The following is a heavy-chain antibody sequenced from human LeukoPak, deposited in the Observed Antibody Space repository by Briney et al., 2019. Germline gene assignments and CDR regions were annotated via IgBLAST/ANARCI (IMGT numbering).Heavy chain of an antibody. CDR1: GYTFTGYY. CDR3: ARGKGIAVAGPETDAFDI. D-gene: IGHD6-19*01. V-gene: IGHV1-2*04. Sequence: ASVKVSCKASGYTFTGYYMHWVRQAPGQGLEWMGWINPNSGGTNYAQKFQGWVTMTRDTSISTAYMELSRLRSDDTAVYYCARGKGIAVAGPETDAFDIWGQGTMVTVSS. J-gene: IGHJ3*02. CDR2: INPNSGGT.